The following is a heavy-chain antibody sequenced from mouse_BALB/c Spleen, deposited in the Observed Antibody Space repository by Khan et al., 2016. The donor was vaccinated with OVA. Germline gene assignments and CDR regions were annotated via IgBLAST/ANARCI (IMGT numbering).Heavy chain of an antibody. CDR3: ARGGGAGPAWFPY. Sequence: EVQLVESGPGLVKPSQSLSLTCSVTGYSITSGYFWNWIRQFPGNKLEWMGYIRYDGNSNYNPSLKNRTSITRDTSKNQFFLKFNSVTPAATATFYCARGGGAGPAWFPYWGQGTLVTGSA. D-gene: IGHD3-1*01. CDR2: IRYDGNS. J-gene: IGHJ3*01. CDR1: GYSITSGYF. V-gene: IGHV3-6*02.